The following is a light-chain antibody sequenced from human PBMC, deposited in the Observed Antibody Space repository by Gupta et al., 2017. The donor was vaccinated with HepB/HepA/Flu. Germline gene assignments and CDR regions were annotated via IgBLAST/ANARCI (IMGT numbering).Light chain of an antibody. J-gene: IGKJ2*01. V-gene: IGKV3-20*01. Sequence: EIVLMQSPGTLSLYPGERATLSCRASQSVSSSYLAWFQQRPGQSPRLLIYGASSRATGIPDRFSGSGSGTDFTLTISRLEPDDFALYFCQHYGSSPYTFGQGTKLEIK. CDR1: QSVSSSY. CDR3: QHYGSSPYT. CDR2: GAS.